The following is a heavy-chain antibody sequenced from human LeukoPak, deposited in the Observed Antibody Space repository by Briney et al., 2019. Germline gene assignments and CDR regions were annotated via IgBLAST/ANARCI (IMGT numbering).Heavy chain of an antibody. Sequence: SETLSLTCAVYGGSFSGYYWSWIRQPPGKGLEWIRGINHSGSTNYNPSLKSRVTISVDTSKNQFSLKLSSVTAADTALYYCARGDSSSWYWFDPWGQGTLVTVSS. CDR2: INHSGST. CDR3: ARGDSSSWYWFDP. CDR1: GGSFSGYY. D-gene: IGHD6-13*01. J-gene: IGHJ5*02. V-gene: IGHV4-34*01.